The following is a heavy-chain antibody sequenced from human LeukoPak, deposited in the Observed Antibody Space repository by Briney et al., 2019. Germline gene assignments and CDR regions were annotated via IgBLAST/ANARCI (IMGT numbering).Heavy chain of an antibody. CDR3: ARDWATVTNGMDV. V-gene: IGHV3-21*01. D-gene: IGHD4-17*01. CDR1: GFMFTSFS. J-gene: IGHJ6*02. Sequence: SGGSLRLSCTASGFMFTSFSMTWVRQAPGKGLEWVSSISSSSSYIYYADSVKGRFTISRDNAKNSLYLQMNSLRAEDTAVYYCARDWATVTNGMDVWGQGTTVTVSS. CDR2: ISSSSSYI.